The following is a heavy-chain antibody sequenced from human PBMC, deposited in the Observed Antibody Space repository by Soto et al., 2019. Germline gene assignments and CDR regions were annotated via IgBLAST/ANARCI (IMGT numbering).Heavy chain of an antibody. CDR1: GYTFTGYY. CDR3: AREETETYYYDSSGYWSAFDI. V-gene: IGHV1-2*04. Sequence: GASVKVSCKASGYTFTGYYMHWVRQAPGQGLEWMGWINPNSGGTNYAQKFQGWVTMTRDTSISTAYMELSRLRSDDTAVYYCAREETETYYYDSSGYWSAFDIWGQGTMVTVSS. D-gene: IGHD3-22*01. J-gene: IGHJ3*02. CDR2: INPNSGGT.